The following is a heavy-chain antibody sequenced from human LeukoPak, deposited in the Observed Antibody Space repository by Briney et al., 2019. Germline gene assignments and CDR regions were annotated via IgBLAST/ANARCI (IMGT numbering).Heavy chain of an antibody. D-gene: IGHD6-19*01. V-gene: IGHV4-4*07. CDR3: ARVYSSGWYGDDAFDI. CDR1: GGSISSYY. Sequence: SETLSLTCTVSGGSISSYYWSWIRQPAGKGLEWIGRIYTSGSTNYNPSLKSRVTMSVDTSKNQFSLKLSSVTAADTAVYYCARVYSSGWYGDDAFDIWGQGTMVTVSS. J-gene: IGHJ3*02. CDR2: IYTSGST.